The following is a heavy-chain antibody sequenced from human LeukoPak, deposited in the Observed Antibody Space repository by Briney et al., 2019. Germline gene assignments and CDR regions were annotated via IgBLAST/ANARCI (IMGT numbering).Heavy chain of an antibody. V-gene: IGHV1-2*02. CDR1: GYTFTGYY. J-gene: IGHJ4*02. Sequence: GASVKVSCKASGYTFTGYYMHWVRQAPGQGLEWMGWINPNSGGTNYAQKFQGRVTMTRDTSISTAYMELSRLRSDDTAVYYCARVGVGTIKRTYFDYWGQGTLVTVSS. D-gene: IGHD5-12*01. CDR3: ARVGVGTIKRTYFDY. CDR2: INPNSGGT.